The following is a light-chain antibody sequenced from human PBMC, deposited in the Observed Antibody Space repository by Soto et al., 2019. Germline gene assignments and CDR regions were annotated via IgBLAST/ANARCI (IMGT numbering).Light chain of an antibody. V-gene: IGLV2-14*01. CDR1: SSDVGGYNY. J-gene: IGLJ3*02. Sequence: QSVLTQPASVSGSPGQSITISCTGTSSDVGGYNYVSWYQQPPGKAPKLMIYEVSNRPSGVSNRFSGSKSGNTASLTISGLQAEDEADYYCSSSTSSSTLVFGGGTKLTVL. CDR2: EVS. CDR3: SSSTSSSTLV.